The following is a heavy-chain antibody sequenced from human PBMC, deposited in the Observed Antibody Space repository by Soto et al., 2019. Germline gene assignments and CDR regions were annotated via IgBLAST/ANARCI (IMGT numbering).Heavy chain of an antibody. J-gene: IGHJ6*02. CDR2: INPNSGGT. Sequence: ASVKVSCKASGYTFTGYYIHWVRQAPGQGLEWMGWINPNSGGTNYAQKFQGWVTMTRDTSISTAYMELSRLRSDDTAVYYCARDNITMVRGPNYYYYGMDVWGQGTTVTVSS. CDR1: GYTFTGYY. D-gene: IGHD3-10*01. V-gene: IGHV1-2*04. CDR3: ARDNITMVRGPNYYYYGMDV.